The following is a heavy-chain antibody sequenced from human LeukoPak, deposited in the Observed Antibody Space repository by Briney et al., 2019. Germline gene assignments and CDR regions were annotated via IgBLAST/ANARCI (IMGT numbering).Heavy chain of an antibody. D-gene: IGHD2/OR15-2a*01. CDR3: ARAGYYGDDAFDL. J-gene: IGHJ3*01. CDR2: IRQDGSEK. CDR1: GFTIGSYW. Sequence: GGSLRLSCAGSGFTIGSYWMSWVRQAPGKGLEWVANIRQDGSEKYYVDSVKGRLTISRDNAKNSLYLQMNSLRAEHTGIYYCARAGYYGDDAFDLWGQGTMVTVSS. V-gene: IGHV3-7*01.